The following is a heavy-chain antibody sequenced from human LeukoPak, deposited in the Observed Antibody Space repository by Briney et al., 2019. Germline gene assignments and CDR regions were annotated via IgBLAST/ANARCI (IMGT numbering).Heavy chain of an antibody. J-gene: IGHJ5*02. CDR3: ARRPFGVVISWFDP. CDR2: IYYSGST. V-gene: IGHV4-39*01. Sequence: SETLSLTCAVYGGSFSTYYWGWIRQPPGKGLEWIGSIYYSGSTYYNPSLKSRVTISVDTSKNQFSLKLSSVTAADTAVYYCARRPFGVVISWFDPWGQGTLVTVSS. D-gene: IGHD3-3*01. CDR1: GGSFSTYY.